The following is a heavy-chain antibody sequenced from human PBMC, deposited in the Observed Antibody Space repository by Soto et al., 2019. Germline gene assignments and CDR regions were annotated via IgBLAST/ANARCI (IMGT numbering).Heavy chain of an antibody. Sequence: GASLQVSCKASGYTFTGYYMHWVRQAPGQGLEWMGWINPNSGGTNYAQKFQGRVTMTRDTSISTAYMELSRLRSDDTAVYYCASCLGEHDAFDIWGQGTMVTVSS. CDR3: ASCLGEHDAFDI. CDR2: INPNSGGT. V-gene: IGHV1-2*02. J-gene: IGHJ3*02. CDR1: GYTFTGYY.